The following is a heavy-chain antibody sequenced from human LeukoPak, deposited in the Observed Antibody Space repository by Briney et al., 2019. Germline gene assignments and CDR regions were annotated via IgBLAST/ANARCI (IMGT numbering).Heavy chain of an antibody. J-gene: IGHJ4*02. V-gene: IGHV1-18*01. D-gene: IGHD2-2*01. CDR3: ARDRETSWYYFDS. CDR2: ITAYNGNT. CDR1: GYTFTSYG. Sequence: GASVKVSCKTSGYTFTSYGISWVRQAPGQGHEWMGWITAYNGNTKYVEKFQGRVTMTTDTSTSTAYMELRSLRSDDTAVYYCARDRETSWYYFDSWGQGTLVTVSS.